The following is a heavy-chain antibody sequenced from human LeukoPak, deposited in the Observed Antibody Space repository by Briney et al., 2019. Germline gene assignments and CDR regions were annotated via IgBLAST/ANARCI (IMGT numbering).Heavy chain of an antibody. Sequence: ASVKVSCKASGYTFTSYDINWVRQATGQGLEWMGWINPNSGGTNYAQKFQGRVTMTRDTSISTAYMELSRLRSDDTAVYYCARWGGDILTGYSPFDYWGQGTLVTVSS. D-gene: IGHD3-9*01. CDR1: GYTFTSYD. CDR3: ARWGGDILTGYSPFDY. J-gene: IGHJ4*02. V-gene: IGHV1-2*02. CDR2: INPNSGGT.